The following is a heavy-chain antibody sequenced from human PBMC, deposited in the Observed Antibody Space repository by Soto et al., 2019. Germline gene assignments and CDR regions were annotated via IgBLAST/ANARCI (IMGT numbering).Heavy chain of an antibody. CDR3: AKNGQPPYYYYGLDV. CDR1: GYTFTSYG. D-gene: IGHD2-8*01. J-gene: IGHJ6*02. V-gene: IGHV1-18*01. Sequence: ASVKVSCKASGYTFTSYGISWVRQAPGQGLEWMGWISGYNGDTNYAQKFQGGVSMTIDTSTTTAYMELRSLTSDDTAVYYCAKNGQPPYYYYGLDVWGQGTKVPVSS. CDR2: ISGYNGDT.